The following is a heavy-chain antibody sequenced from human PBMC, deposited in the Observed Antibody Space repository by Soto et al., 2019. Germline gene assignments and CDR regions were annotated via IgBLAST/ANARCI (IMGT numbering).Heavy chain of an antibody. D-gene: IGHD3-10*01. Sequence: SVKVSCKASGDTFSSYSISWVRQAPGQGLEWMGGIVPIFGTTVYAPRLQGRVTITADGPTSTSYMELSGLTFEDTAVYYCAANSLGGGSQGDVWGQGTTVTVSS. CDR3: AANSLGGGSQGDV. CDR1: GDTFSSYS. J-gene: IGHJ6*02. V-gene: IGHV1-69*13. CDR2: IVPIFGTT.